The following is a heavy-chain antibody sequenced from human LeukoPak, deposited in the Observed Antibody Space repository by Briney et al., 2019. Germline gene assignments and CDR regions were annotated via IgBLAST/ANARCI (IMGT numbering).Heavy chain of an antibody. Sequence: PSETLSLTCAVSGGSISSRGFFWGWIRQPPGKGPEGIVSVYCDGITYLNPSLKSRVTISLDKPTNRFSLRLSSVTAADTAVYYCARLSCSDAICPTLPYNHFDPWGQGTLVTVSS. CDR3: ARLSCSDAICPTLPYNHFDP. CDR2: VYCDGIT. J-gene: IGHJ5*02. V-gene: IGHV4-39*01. CDR1: GGSISSRGFF. D-gene: IGHD2-15*01.